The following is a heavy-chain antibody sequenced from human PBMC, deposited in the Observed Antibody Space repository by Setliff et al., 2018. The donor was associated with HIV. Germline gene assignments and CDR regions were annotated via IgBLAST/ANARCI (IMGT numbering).Heavy chain of an antibody. D-gene: IGHD2-8*02. CDR3: ARHINSYWHGDGMDV. CDR1: GYSFTSYW. CDR2: IYPGDSDT. Sequence: PGESLKISCMGSGYSFTSYWIAWVRQMPGKGLEWMGLIYPGDSDTRYSPSFQGQVTISVDKSIRTAYLQWSSLKASDTATYYCARHINSYWHGDGMDVWGQGTTVTVSS. V-gene: IGHV5-51*01. J-gene: IGHJ6*02.